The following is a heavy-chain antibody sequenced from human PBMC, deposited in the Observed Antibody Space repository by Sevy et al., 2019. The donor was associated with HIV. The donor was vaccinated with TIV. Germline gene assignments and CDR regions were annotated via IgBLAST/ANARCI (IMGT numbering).Heavy chain of an antibody. CDR2: IYYSGST. J-gene: IGHJ4*02. CDR3: ARLYGSGSNRYFDY. CDR1: GGSISSYY. V-gene: IGHV4-59*01. D-gene: IGHD3-10*01. Sequence: SETLSLTCTVSGGSISSYYWSWIRQPPGKGLEWIGYIYYSGSTTYNTSLKSRVTISVDTSKNQFSLNLTSVTAADTAVYYCARLYGSGSNRYFDYWGQGTLVTVSS.